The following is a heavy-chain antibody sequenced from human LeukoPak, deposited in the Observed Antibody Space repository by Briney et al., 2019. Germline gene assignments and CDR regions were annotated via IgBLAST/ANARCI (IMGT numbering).Heavy chain of an antibody. J-gene: IGHJ4*02. D-gene: IGHD6-19*01. Sequence: TGGSLRLSCAASGFTFSSYSMNWVRQAPGKGLEWVSSISSSSSYIYYADSVKGRFTISRDNAKNSLYLQMNSLRAEDTAIYYCARALYNRGWYPDYFDSWGQGTLVTVSA. CDR3: ARALYNRGWYPDYFDS. V-gene: IGHV3-21*01. CDR2: ISSSSSYI. CDR1: GFTFSSYS.